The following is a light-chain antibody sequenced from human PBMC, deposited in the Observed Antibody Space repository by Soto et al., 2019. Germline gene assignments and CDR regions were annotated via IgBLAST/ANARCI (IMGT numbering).Light chain of an antibody. J-gene: IGLJ1*01. V-gene: IGLV2-14*01. CDR2: EVS. Sequence: QSALSQPASVSGSPGQSITISCTGTSSDVGCYNYVSWYQQHPGKAPKLMIYEVSNRPSGFSNRLSGSNSGNTASLTISGLQAEDEADYCRSSYTSSCTHVCETGTKGTVL. CDR3: SSYTSSCTHV. CDR1: SSDVGCYNY.